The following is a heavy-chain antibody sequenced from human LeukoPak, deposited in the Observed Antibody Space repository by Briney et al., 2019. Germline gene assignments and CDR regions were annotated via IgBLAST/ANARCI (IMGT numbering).Heavy chain of an antibody. CDR1: GFTFSSYA. Sequence: PGGSLRLSCAASGFTFSSYAMSWVRQAPGKGLEWVSAISGSGGSTYYADSVKGRFTISRDNSKNTLYLQMNSLRAEDTAVYYCASRPGAYSSGWYDFDYWGQGTLVTVSS. CDR2: ISGSGGST. D-gene: IGHD6-19*01. J-gene: IGHJ4*02. V-gene: IGHV3-23*01. CDR3: ASRPGAYSSGWYDFDY.